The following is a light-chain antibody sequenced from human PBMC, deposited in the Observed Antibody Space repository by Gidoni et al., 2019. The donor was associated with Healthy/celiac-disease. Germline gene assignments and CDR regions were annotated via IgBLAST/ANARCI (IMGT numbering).Light chain of an antibody. CDR3: QQYNNWPRSIT. Sequence: EIVMTQSPATLSVSPGERATLSCRASQSVSSNLAWYQQKPGHAPRLLIYGASTRATGIPARFSGSGSGTEFTLTISSLQSEDFAVYYCQQYNNWPRSITFGQGTRLEIK. CDR1: QSVSSN. J-gene: IGKJ5*01. CDR2: GAS. V-gene: IGKV3-15*01.